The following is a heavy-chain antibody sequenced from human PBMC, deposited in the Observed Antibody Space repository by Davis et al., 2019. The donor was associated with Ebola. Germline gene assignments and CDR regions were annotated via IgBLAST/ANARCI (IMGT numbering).Heavy chain of an antibody. CDR2: IYPGDSDT. D-gene: IGHD3-3*02. CDR3: ARRGGWSGAFLDY. J-gene: IGHJ4*02. V-gene: IGHV5-51*01. Sequence: GESLKISCKGSCYTFTTYWIGWLRQTPGKGLEWVGIIYPGDSDTRYSPSFQGQVTISADKSISTAYLQWSSLKASDTAMYYCARRGGWSGAFLDYWGQGTLVTVSS. CDR1: CYTFTTYW.